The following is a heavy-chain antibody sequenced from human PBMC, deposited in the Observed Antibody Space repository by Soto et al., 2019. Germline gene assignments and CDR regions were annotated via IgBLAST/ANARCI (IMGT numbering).Heavy chain of an antibody. CDR1: GFTFSSYA. CDR3: AKSQVGATRSSFDY. D-gene: IGHD1-26*01. Sequence: GGSVLLSCAASGFTFSSYAMSGVRQAPGKGLEWVSAISSSGGSTYYADSVKGRFTITRDNSKNTLYLQRNSLRAEDTAVYYCAKSQVGATRSSFDYWGQGTLVTVSS. V-gene: IGHV3-23*01. CDR2: ISSSGGST. J-gene: IGHJ4*02.